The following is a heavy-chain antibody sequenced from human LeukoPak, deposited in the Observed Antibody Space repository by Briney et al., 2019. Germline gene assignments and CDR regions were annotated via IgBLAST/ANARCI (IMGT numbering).Heavy chain of an antibody. CDR1: GYTFTSYY. D-gene: IGHD1-1*01. Sequence: ASVKVSCKASGYTFTSYYMHWVRQAPGQGLEWMGILNPSGGSSSYAQKFQGRATLTRATSTSTVYMELSSLRSEDTAVYYCARVLERRLDYYYGMDVWGQGTTVTVSS. V-gene: IGHV1-46*01. CDR2: LNPSGGSS. J-gene: IGHJ6*02. CDR3: ARVLERRLDYYYGMDV.